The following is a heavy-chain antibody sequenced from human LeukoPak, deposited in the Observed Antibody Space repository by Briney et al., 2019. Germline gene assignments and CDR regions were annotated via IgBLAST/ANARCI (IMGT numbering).Heavy chain of an antibody. CDR1: GYSFTSYW. CDR2: ISAYNGNT. D-gene: IGHD3-16*01. V-gene: IGHV1-18*04. CDR3: ARGGLDSPFDY. J-gene: IGHJ4*02. Sequence: GESLKISCKGSGYSFTSYWISWVRQAPGQGLEWMGWISAYNGNTNYAQKLQGRVTMTTDTSTSTAYMELRSLRSDDTAVYYCARGGLDSPFDYWGQGTLVTVSS.